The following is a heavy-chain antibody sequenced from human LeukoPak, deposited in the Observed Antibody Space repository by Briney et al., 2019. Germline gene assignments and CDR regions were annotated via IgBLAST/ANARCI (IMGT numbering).Heavy chain of an antibody. Sequence: PGGSLRLSCAASGFTFSDHWMHWVRQAPGKGLVWLSRINNDGSTTIYADSVKGRFTFSRDNAENTLFLEMSSLRVEDTAVYYCVRERNNFWSGHHSIFDSWGQGTLVTVSS. CDR1: GFTFSDHW. V-gene: IGHV3-74*01. CDR3: VRERNNFWSGHHSIFDS. D-gene: IGHD3-3*01. CDR2: INNDGSTT. J-gene: IGHJ4*02.